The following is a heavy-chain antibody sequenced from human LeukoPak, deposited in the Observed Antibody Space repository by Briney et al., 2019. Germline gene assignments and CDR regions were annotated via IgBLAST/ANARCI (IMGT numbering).Heavy chain of an antibody. D-gene: IGHD2-21*02. V-gene: IGHV1-18*01. J-gene: IGHJ6*02. CDR2: VSGYNGNT. Sequence: GASVKVSCKASGYTFTSYGISWVRQAPGEGLEWMGWVSGYNGNTNYAQKLQGRVTMTTDTPTSTAYMELRSLRSDDPAVYYCARDANVVVTANGMYVWGQGATVTVSS. CDR1: GYTFTSYG. CDR3: ARDANVVVTANGMYV.